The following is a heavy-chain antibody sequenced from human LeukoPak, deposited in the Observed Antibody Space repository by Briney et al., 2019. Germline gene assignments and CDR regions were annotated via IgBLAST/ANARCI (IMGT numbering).Heavy chain of an antibody. CDR1: GGSISSYY. V-gene: IGHV4-59*01. D-gene: IGHD4-11*01. CDR3: TKGTVANIFDY. J-gene: IGHJ4*02. CDR2: IYYSGST. Sequence: SETLSLTCTVSGGSISSYYWSWIRQPPGKGLEWIGYIYYSGSTNYNPSLKSRVTISVDTSQNQFSLNLSSVTAADTAVYYCTKGTVANIFDYWGQGTLVTVSS.